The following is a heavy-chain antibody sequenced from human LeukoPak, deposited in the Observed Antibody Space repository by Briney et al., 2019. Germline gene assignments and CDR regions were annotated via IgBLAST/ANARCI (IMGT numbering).Heavy chain of an antibody. CDR1: GGSITNYY. D-gene: IGHD1-26*01. CDR2: IYNTGRT. J-gene: IGHJ4*02. CDR3: ARQGELAIDY. V-gene: IGHV4-59*08. Sequence: PSETLSLTCSVSGGSITNYYWSWLRQSPGKGLEWIGSIYNTGRTNYNPSLQSRVTMSIDTSKNQFSLKLSSVTAADTAVYYRARQGELAIDYWGQGTLVTVSS.